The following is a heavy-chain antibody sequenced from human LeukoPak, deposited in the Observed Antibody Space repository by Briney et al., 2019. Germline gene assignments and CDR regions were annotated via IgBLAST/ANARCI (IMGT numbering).Heavy chain of an antibody. CDR2: IYHTGST. Sequence: PSETLSLTCSVPGGSITSNLYYWGWIRQPPGKGLEWIGSIYHTGSTYYSPSLKSRVTISVDTSKNQFSLKVSSVTAADTAIYYCARHEDYGTDWFDPWGQGLLVTVSS. D-gene: IGHD4-17*01. J-gene: IGHJ5*02. CDR1: GGSITSNLYY. V-gene: IGHV4-39*01. CDR3: ARHEDYGTDWFDP.